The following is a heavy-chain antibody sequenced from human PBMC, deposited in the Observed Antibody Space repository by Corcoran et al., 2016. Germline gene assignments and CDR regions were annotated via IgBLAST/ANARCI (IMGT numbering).Heavy chain of an antibody. D-gene: IGHD3-22*01. CDR3: ARGYYARFDP. CDR2: ISAYNRNT. CDR1: GYTFSSYA. V-gene: IGHV1-18*01. Sequence: QGQLLQSGGEVRKPGASVTVSCQASGYTFSSYAISWVRQAPGQGLEWMGWISAYNRNTNYAQKFQDRVTMTTDTSTSTAYMELRSLRSEDTAVDYCARGYYARFDPWGQGTLVTVS. J-gene: IGHJ5*02.